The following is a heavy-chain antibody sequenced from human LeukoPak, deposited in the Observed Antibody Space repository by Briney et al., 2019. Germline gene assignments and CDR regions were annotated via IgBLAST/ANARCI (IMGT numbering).Heavy chain of an antibody. D-gene: IGHD5-18*01. CDR3: ARYNYGSEYFDY. CDR2: ISYDGSNK. V-gene: IGHV3-30*14. CDR1: GFTFSSYA. Sequence: PGGSLRLSCAASGFTFSSYAMHWVRQAPGKGLEWVAVISYDGSNKYYADSVKGRFTISRDNSKNTLYLQMNSLRAEDTAVYYCARYNYGSEYFDYWGQGTLVTVSS. J-gene: IGHJ4*02.